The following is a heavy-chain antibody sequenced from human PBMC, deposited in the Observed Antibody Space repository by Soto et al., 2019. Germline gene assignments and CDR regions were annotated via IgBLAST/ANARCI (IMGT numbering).Heavy chain of an antibody. CDR3: ARERDLTTVTNWFDP. J-gene: IGHJ5*02. D-gene: IGHD4-4*01. Sequence: SETLSLTCTVSGGSISSSSYYWGWIRQPPGKGLEWIGSIYYSGSTYYNPSLKSRVTISVDTSKNQFSLKLSSVPAADTAVYYCARERDLTTVTNWFDPWGQGTLVTVSS. CDR2: IYYSGST. CDR1: GGSISSSSYY. V-gene: IGHV4-39*07.